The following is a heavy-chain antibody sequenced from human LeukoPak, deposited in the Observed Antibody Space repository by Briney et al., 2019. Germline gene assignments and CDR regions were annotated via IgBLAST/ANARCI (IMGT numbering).Heavy chain of an antibody. D-gene: IGHD6-19*01. CDR1: GFTFSSYG. CDR3: AKDLHIAVAAGDAFDI. J-gene: IGHJ3*02. V-gene: IGHV3-30*18. CDR2: ISYDGSNK. Sequence: GGSLRLSCAASGFTFSSYGMHWVRQAPGKGLEWVAVISYDGSNKYYADSVKGRFTISRDNSKNTLYLQMNSLRAEDTAVYYCAKDLHIAVAAGDAFDIWGQGTMVTASS.